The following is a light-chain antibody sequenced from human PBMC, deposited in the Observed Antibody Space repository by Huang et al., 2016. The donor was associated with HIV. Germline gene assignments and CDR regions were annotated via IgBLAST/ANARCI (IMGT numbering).Light chain of an antibody. CDR3: QQSYSTWT. CDR2: AAS. V-gene: IGKV1-39*01. CDR1: QSISSY. Sequence: DIQMTQSPSSLSASVGDRVTVNCRASQSISSYLNWYQQKPGKAPKLLIYAASSFQSGVPSRFIGSGAGKDFTLIISSLQPEDFATYYCQQSYSTWTFGQGTKVEIK. J-gene: IGKJ1*01.